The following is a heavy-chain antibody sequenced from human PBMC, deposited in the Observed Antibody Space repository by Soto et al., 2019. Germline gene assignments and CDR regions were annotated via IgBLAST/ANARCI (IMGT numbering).Heavy chain of an antibody. V-gene: IGHV3-15*07. Sequence: SVSNAWMNWVRQAPGKGLEWVGRIKSKTDGGTTDYAAPVKGRFTISRDDSKNTLYLQMNSLKTEDTAVYYCTTADFNWNDDEEGYFDYWGQGTLVTVSS. CDR2: IKSKTDGGTT. J-gene: IGHJ4*02. CDR1: SVSNAW. D-gene: IGHD1-20*01. CDR3: TTADFNWNDDEEGYFDY.